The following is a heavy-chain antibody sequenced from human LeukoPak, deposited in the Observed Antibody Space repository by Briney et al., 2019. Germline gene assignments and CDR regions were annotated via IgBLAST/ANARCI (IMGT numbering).Heavy chain of an antibody. CDR2: MNSDGSAT. CDR3: AKGPNYFDS. J-gene: IGHJ4*02. V-gene: IGHV3-74*01. Sequence: GGSLRLSCAASGFTFSSYSMNWVRQAPGKGLEWVTRMNSDGSATYYADSVQGRFTISRDNAKNTLYLQMNSLRAEDTAMYFCAKGPNYFDSWGQGTLVTVSS. CDR1: GFTFSSYS.